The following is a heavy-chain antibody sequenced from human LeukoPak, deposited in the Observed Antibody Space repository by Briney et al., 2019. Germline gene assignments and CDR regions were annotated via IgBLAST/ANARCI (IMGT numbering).Heavy chain of an antibody. D-gene: IGHD2-2*01. CDR2: IHPSGGNT. V-gene: IGHV1-46*01. CDR3: ARDCSSTRCQGPVFDN. Sequence: ASVKVSCNASASTFTINYMHLVRHAPGPGLGRMGIIHPSGGNTNYGQKFQGRVAMTSDTSTSTVYMELSSLRSEDTAIYYCARDCSSTRCQGPVFDNWGQGTLVTVSS. CDR1: ASTFTINY. J-gene: IGHJ4*02.